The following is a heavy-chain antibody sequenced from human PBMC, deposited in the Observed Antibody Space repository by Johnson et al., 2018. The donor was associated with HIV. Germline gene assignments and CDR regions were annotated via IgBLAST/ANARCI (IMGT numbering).Heavy chain of an antibody. CDR1: GFSFSNAW. CDR3: TTDPWWNGYHAFDI. J-gene: IGHJ3*02. D-gene: IGHD1-1*01. V-gene: IGHV3-15*01. Sequence: VQLVESGGGLVKAGGSLRLSCAASGFSFSNAWMSWVRQAPGKGLEWVGRIQSKTDGETTDYAAPVKGRFTTSRDDSKTTLYLQMNSLKTEDTAMYYCTTDPWWNGYHAFDIWGQGTMVTVSS. CDR2: IQSKTDGETT.